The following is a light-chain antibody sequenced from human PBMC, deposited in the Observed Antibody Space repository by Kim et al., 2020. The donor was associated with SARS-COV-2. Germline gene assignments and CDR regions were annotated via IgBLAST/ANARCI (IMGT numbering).Light chain of an antibody. J-gene: IGLJ3*02. CDR3: VLYMGSGMRV. V-gene: IGLV8-61*01. CDR2: STN. CDR1: SGSVSTSYY. Sequence: GGTVTLTCGLSSGSVSTSYYPSWYQQTPGQAPRTLIYSTNTRSSGVPDRFSGSILGNKAALTITGAQADDESDYYCVLYMGSGMRVFGGGTQLTVL.